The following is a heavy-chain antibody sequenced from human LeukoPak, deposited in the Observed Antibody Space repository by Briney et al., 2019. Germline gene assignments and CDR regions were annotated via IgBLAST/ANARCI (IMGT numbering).Heavy chain of an antibody. CDR2: INPNSGGT. V-gene: IGHV1-2*06. CDR1: GYTFTGYY. D-gene: IGHD3-16*02. CDR3: ARGNDYVWGSYRYFDY. Sequence: ASVKVFCKASGYTFTGYYMHWVRQAPGQGLEWMGRINPNSGGTNYAQKFQGRVTMTRDTSINTAYMELSRLRSDDTAVYYCARGNDYVWGSYRYFDYWGQGTLVTVSS. J-gene: IGHJ4*02.